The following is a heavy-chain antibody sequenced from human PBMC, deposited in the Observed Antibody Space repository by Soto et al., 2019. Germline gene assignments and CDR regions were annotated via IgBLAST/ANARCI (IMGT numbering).Heavy chain of an antibody. CDR1: GFIFSSYD. Sequence: PGGSLRLSCAASGFIFSSYDVHWVRQAPGKGLEWVSVITTTGDTYYAASVKGRFTISRENAENSLYLQMNSLRAEDAAVYYCARGDPLNYGSGSPYYMDVWGKGTTVTVSS. J-gene: IGHJ6*03. V-gene: IGHV3-13*01. CDR3: ARGDPLNYGSGSPYYMDV. D-gene: IGHD3-10*01. CDR2: ITTTGDT.